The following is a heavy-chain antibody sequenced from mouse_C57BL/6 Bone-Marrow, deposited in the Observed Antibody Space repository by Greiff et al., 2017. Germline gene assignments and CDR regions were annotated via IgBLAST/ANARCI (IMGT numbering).Heavy chain of an antibody. CDR1: GYAFSSSW. Sequence: VKLMESGPELVKPGASVKISCKASGYAFSSSWMNWVKQRPGKGLEWIGRIYPGDGDTNYNGKFKGKATLTADNSSSTAYMQLSSLTSEDSAVYFCARDGLRGDYWGQGTSVTVSS. D-gene: IGHD2-4*01. J-gene: IGHJ4*01. CDR2: IYPGDGDT. CDR3: ARDGLRGDY. V-gene: IGHV1-82*01.